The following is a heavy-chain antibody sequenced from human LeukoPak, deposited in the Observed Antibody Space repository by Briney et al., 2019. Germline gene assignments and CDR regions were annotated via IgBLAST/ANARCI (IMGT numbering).Heavy chain of an antibody. CDR1: GYTFTGYY. D-gene: IGHD2-2*01. Sequence: ASVKVPCKASGYTFTGYYMHWVRQDPGQGLEWMGWINPNSGGTNYAQKFQGRVTMTRDTSTSTAYMELSRLRSDDTAVYYCARDLVPAAIPYYYMDVWGKGTTVTVSS. CDR3: ARDLVPAAIPYYYMDV. V-gene: IGHV1-2*02. CDR2: INPNSGGT. J-gene: IGHJ6*03.